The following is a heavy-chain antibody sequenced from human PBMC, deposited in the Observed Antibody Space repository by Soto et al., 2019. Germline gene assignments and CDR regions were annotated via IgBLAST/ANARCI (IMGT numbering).Heavy chain of an antibody. V-gene: IGHV3-23*01. Sequence: GGSLRLSCAASGVTFSSYAMSWVRQAPGKGLEWVSAISGSGGSTYYADSVKGRFTISRDNSKNTLYLQMNSLRAEDTAVYYCAKRPQGCSSTRCYTGGLDYYYYYGMDVWGKGTTGTVSS. CDR2: ISGSGGST. D-gene: IGHD2-2*02. CDR3: AKRPQGCSSTRCYTGGLDYYYYYGMDV. J-gene: IGHJ6*04. CDR1: GVTFSSYA.